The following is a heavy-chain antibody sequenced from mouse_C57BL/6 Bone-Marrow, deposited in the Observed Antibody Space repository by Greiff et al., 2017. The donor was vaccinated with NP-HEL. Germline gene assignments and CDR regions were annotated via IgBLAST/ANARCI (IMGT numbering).Heavy chain of an antibody. CDR1: GFTFSDAW. J-gene: IGHJ2*01. V-gene: IGHV6-6*01. D-gene: IGHD1-2*01. CDR2: IRNKANNNTT. CDR3: TRPATTVPYYFDD. Sequence: EVQRVESGGGLVQPGGSMKLSCAASGFTFSDAWMDWVRQSPEKGLEWVAEIRNKANNNTTYYAESVKGRLTISRDYSKISVYLQMNSSRAEDTGFYYCTRPATTVPYYFDDWGQGTTLTVSS.